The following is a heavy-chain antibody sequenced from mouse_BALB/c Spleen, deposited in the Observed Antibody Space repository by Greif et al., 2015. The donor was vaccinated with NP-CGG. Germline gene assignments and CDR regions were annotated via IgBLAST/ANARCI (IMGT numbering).Heavy chain of an antibody. Sequence: VQRKQSGAELVKPGASVKLSCKASGYTLTSYYMYWVKQRPGQGLEWIGEINPSNGGTNFNEKFKSKATLTVDKSSSTAYMQLSSLTSEDSAVYYCTRYGYYAMDYWGQGTSVTVSS. CDR3: TRYGYYAMDY. V-gene: IGHV1S81*02. CDR2: INPSNGGT. J-gene: IGHJ4*01. D-gene: IGHD1-1*02. CDR1: GYTLTSYY.